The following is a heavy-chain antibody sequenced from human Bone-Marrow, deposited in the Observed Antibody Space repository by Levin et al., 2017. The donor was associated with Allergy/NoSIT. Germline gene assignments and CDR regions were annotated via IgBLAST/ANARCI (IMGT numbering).Heavy chain of an antibody. J-gene: IGHJ4*02. CDR3: AKNSSGWTFDN. D-gene: IGHD6-19*01. CDR2: IYNSVST. CDR1: GGSMSSVSYY. V-gene: IGHV4-39*01. Sequence: SQTLSLTCTVSGGSMSSVSYYWGWIRQPPGKGLEWIGSIYNSVSTHYNPSLKSRVTVSVDMSKNQFSLRLRSVTAADTAVYYCAKNSSGWTFDNWGQGTLVAVSS.